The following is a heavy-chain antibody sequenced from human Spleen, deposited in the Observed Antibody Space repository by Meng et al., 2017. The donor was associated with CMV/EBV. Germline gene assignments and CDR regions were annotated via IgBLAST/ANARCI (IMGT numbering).Heavy chain of an antibody. CDR1: TFTAFY. Sequence: TFTAFYIHWVRQAPGQGLEWMGWFNPNVDDTNYAQKFQGRVTMTREKSIGTAYMELNRLRSDDTAIYYCARGGHTRGVGATNAFNIWGQGTMVTVSS. CDR3: ARGGHTRGVGATNAFNI. V-gene: IGHV1-2*02. D-gene: IGHD1-26*01. J-gene: IGHJ3*02. CDR2: FNPNVDDT.